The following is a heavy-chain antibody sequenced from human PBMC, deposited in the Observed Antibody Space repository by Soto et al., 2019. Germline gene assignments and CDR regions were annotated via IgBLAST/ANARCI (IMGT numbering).Heavy chain of an antibody. D-gene: IGHD1-26*01. CDR3: ARHVVGATRWFDP. Sequence: SETLSLTCTVSGGSISSSSYYWGWIRQPPGKGLEWIGSIYYSGSTYYNPSLKRRVTISVDTSKNQFSLKLSSVTAADTAVYYCARHVVGATRWFDPWGQGTLVTVSS. CDR1: GGSISSSSYY. CDR2: IYYSGST. J-gene: IGHJ5*02. V-gene: IGHV4-39*01.